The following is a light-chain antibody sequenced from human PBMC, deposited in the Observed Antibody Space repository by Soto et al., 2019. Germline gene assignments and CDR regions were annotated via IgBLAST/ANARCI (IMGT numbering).Light chain of an antibody. V-gene: IGKV1-5*01. CDR1: QRINKW. CDR3: QQYSSYSAWT. CDR2: DAS. J-gene: IGKJ1*01. Sequence: DIQMTQSPSTLSASIGDRVTITCRASQRINKWLAWHQQKPGKAPKLLIYDASSLQSGVPPRFSGSGSGTEFTLTIRSLQPDDIATYSCQQYSSYSAWTFGEGTKVEIK.